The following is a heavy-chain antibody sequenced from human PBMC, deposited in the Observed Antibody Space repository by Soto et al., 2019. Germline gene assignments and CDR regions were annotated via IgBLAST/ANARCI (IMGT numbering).Heavy chain of an antibody. CDR3: ARAAFLWFGELLRSYYFDY. Sequence: SETLSLTCTVSGGSISSGDYYWSWIRQPPGKGLEWIGYIYYSGSTYYNPSLKSRVTISVDTSKNQFSLKLSSVTAADTAVYYCARAAFLWFGELLRSYYFDYWGQGTLVTVSS. CDR2: IYYSGST. J-gene: IGHJ4*02. CDR1: GGSISSGDYY. V-gene: IGHV4-30-4*01. D-gene: IGHD3-10*01.